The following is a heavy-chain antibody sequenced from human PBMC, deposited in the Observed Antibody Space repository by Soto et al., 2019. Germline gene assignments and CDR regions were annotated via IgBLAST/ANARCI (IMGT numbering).Heavy chain of an antibody. Sequence: EVQLVESGGGLVQPGGSLRLSCTASGFAVRHNYMTWVRQAPGKGLEWVSLIYSGGDTAYADSVKGRFTISRHTSQNTLYLQMNSLRAEDTAVYYCARKTDSITSGGYVWGKGTAVTVSS. D-gene: IGHD3-16*01. J-gene: IGHJ6*04. CDR3: ARKTDSITSGGYV. CDR2: IYSGGDT. V-gene: IGHV3-53*04. CDR1: GFAVRHNY.